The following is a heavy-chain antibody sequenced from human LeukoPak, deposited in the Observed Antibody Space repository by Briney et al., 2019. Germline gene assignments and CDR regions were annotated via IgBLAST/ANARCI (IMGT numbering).Heavy chain of an antibody. CDR1: GYTFTGYY. V-gene: IGHV1-2*02. CDR2: INPNSGGT. D-gene: IGHD6-19*01. Sequence: ASVKVSCKASGYTFTGYYMHWVRQAPGQGLEWMGWINPNSGGTNYAQKFQGRVTMTRDTSINTAYMELSWPRSDDTAVYYCARVGIAVTGDCFDYWGQGTLVTVSS. CDR3: ARVGIAVTGDCFDY. J-gene: IGHJ4*02.